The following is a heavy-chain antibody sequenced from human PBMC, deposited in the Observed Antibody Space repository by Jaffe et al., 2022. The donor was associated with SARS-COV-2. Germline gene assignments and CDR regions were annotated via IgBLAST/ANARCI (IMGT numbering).Heavy chain of an antibody. J-gene: IGHJ4*02. D-gene: IGHD2-2*01. CDR2: ISRNSGTT. Sequence: EMQLVESGGGLVQPGRSLRLSCAASGFTFDDYAMHWVRQGPGRGLEWVSGISRNSGTTHYADSVKGRFTISRDNAKNSLYLQMNSLRAEDTALYYCAKSKRSIVIVADFDYWGQGTLVTVSS. CDR3: AKSKRSIVIVADFDY. CDR1: GFTFDDYA. V-gene: IGHV3-9*01.